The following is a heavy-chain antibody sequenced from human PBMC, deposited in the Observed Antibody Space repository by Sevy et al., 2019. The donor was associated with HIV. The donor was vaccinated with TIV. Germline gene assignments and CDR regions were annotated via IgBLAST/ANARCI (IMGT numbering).Heavy chain of an antibody. CDR2: IYYSGST. CDR1: GGSISSYY. J-gene: IGHJ4*02. D-gene: IGHD3-22*01. CDR3: ARYYYDSSGYHPGTYYFDY. Sequence: SETLSLTCTVSGGSISSYYWSWIRQPPGKGLEWIGYIYYSGSTNYNPSLKSRVTISVDTSKNQFSLKLSSVTAADTXVYYCARYYYDSSGYHPGTYYFDYWGQGTLVTVSS. V-gene: IGHV4-59*01.